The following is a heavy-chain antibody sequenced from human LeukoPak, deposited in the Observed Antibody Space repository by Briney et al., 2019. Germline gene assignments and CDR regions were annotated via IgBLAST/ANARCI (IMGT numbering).Heavy chain of an antibody. CDR2: IYYSGST. J-gene: IGHJ4*02. V-gene: IGHV4-39*01. CDR1: GGSISSTSYY. Sequence: PSETLSLTCTASGGSISSTSYYWGWIRQPPGKGLEWIGSIYYSGSTHYNPSLKSRVTISVDTYKNQFSLKLSSVTAADTAVYYCARNPMPAHCGGDCYTNFDYWGQGTLVTVSS. D-gene: IGHD2-21*02. CDR3: ARNPMPAHCGGDCYTNFDY.